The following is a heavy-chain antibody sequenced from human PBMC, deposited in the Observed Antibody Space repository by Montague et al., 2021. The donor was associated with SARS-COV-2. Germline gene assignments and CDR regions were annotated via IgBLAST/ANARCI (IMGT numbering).Heavy chain of an antibody. D-gene: IGHD3-22*01. CDR3: ARGAPTITMIVVVFTGAGWYFDL. Sequence: SETLSLTCAVHGGSFSGYYWSWIRQPPGKGLEGIGEINHSGSTNYNPSLKSRVSISVDTSKNQFSLKLSSVTAADTAVYYCARGAPTITMIVVVFTGAGWYFDLWGRGTLVTVSS. V-gene: IGHV4-34*01. J-gene: IGHJ2*01. CDR2: INHSGST. CDR1: GGSFSGYY.